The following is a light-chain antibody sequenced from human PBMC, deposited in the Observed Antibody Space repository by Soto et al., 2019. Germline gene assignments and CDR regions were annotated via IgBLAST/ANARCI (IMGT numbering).Light chain of an antibody. CDR3: QSYDSSLSGSAEV. V-gene: IGLV1-40*01. CDR2: GNS. Sequence: QSVLTQPPSVSGAPGQRVTISCTGSSSNIGAGYDVHWYQQLPGTAPKLLIYGNSNRPSGVPDRFSGSKSGTSASLAITGLQAEDEADYYCQSYDSSLSGSAEVFGGGTKLTVL. CDR1: SSNIGAGYD. J-gene: IGLJ2*01.